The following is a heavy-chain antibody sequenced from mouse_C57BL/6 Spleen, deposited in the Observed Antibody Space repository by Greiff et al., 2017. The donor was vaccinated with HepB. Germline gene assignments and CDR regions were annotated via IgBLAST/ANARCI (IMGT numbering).Heavy chain of an antibody. V-gene: IGHV1-64*01. D-gene: IGHD2-5*01. CDR3: ARRAYYSNYEGAMDY. Sequence: QVQLQQPGAELVKPGASVKLSCKASGYTFTSYWMHWVKQRPGQGLEWIGMIHPNSGSTNYNEKFKSKATLTVDKSSSTAYMQLSSLTSEDSAVSYCARRAYYSNYEGAMDYWGQGTSVTVSS. CDR1: GYTFTSYW. J-gene: IGHJ4*01. CDR2: IHPNSGST.